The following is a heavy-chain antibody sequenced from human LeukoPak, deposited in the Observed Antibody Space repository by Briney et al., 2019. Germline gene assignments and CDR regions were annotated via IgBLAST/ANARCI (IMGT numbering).Heavy chain of an antibody. CDR3: ARAPPRFLLSSGYYYGFDY. CDR2: IYYSGST. J-gene: IGHJ4*02. CDR1: GGSISHYY. D-gene: IGHD3-22*01. Sequence: SETLSLTCTVSGGSISHYYWSWIRQPPGKGLEWIGYIYYSGSTNYNPSLKSRVTISVDTSKNQFSLKLSSVTAADTAVYYCARAPPRFLLSSGYYYGFDYWGQGTLVTVSS. V-gene: IGHV4-59*01.